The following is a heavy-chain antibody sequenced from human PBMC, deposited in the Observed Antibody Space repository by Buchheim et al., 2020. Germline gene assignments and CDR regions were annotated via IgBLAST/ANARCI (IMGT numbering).Heavy chain of an antibody. Sequence: QVQLVESGGGVVQPGRSLRLSCAASGFTFSSYGMHWVRQAPGKGLEWVAVIWYDGSNKYYADSVKGRFTISRDNTKNTLYLQMNSLRAEDTAVYYCARGSSVVVPGMDVWGQGTT. CDR3: ARGSSVVVPGMDV. CDR1: GFTFSSYG. CDR2: IWYDGSNK. V-gene: IGHV3-33*01. D-gene: IGHD2-2*01. J-gene: IGHJ6*02.